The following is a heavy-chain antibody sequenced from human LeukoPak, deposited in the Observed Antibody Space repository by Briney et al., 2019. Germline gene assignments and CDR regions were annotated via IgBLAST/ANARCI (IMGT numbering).Heavy chain of an antibody. J-gene: IGHJ1*01. CDR3: ARDGPLPPRYFQR. CDR2: INYSEST. V-gene: IGHV4-39*07. Sequence: ASETLSLICTVSGGSISSSNYYWGWIRQPPGKGLEWIGTINYSESTYYNPSLKSRVSISVDTSKNQFSLKLSSVTAADTAVYYCARDGPLPPRYFQRWGQGTLVTVSS. CDR1: GGSISSSNYY.